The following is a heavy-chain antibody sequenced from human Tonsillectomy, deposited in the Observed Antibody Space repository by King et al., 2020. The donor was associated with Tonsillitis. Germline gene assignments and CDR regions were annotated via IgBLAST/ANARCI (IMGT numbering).Heavy chain of an antibody. CDR1: EYSFTKYY. CDR3: ASGYYYDSSGEAWFDP. Sequence: HEQLVQSGAEVKKPGASVKVSCKASEYSFTKYYMHWVRQAPGQGLEWMGVINPSDGSTNYAQKFQGRVTMTRDTSTSTIYMELNSLRSEDTAVYYCASGYYYDSSGEAWFDPWGQGTLVTVSS. CDR2: INPSDGST. V-gene: IGHV1-46*03. J-gene: IGHJ5*02. D-gene: IGHD3-22*01.